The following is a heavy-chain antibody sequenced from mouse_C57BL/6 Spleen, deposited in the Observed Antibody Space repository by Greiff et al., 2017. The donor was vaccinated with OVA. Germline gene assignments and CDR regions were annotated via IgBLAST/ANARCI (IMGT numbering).Heavy chain of an antibody. D-gene: IGHD1-1*01. CDR2: IDPETGGT. Sequence: VKLQQSGAELVRPGASVTLSCKASGYTFTDYEMHWVKQTPVHGLEWIGAIDPETGGTAYNQKFKGKAILTADKSSSTAYMELRSLTSEDSAVYYCTRALYGSSPYYAMDYWGQGTSVTVSS. CDR1: GYTFTDYE. CDR3: TRALYGSSPYYAMDY. J-gene: IGHJ4*01. V-gene: IGHV1-15*01.